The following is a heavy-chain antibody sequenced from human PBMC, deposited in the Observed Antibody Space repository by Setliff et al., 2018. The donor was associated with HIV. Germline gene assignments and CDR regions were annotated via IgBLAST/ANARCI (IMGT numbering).Heavy chain of an antibody. CDR1: GVSINRTDHY. CDR3: ARQGGYNSPLMV. Sequence: SETLSLTCSVSGVSINRTDHYWGWIRQSPGKRLEWIGSVSQSGSTYYNPSLKSRITISVDRSKNLFSLKLISVTAADQGVYYCARQGGYNSPLMVWGQGKLVTVSS. V-gene: IGHV4-39*01. J-gene: IGHJ4*02. CDR2: VSQSGST. D-gene: IGHD3-10*01.